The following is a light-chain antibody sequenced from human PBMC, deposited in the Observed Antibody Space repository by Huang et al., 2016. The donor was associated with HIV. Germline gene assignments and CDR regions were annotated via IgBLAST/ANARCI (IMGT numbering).Light chain of an antibody. CDR3: QHYDNWAPAT. Sequence: EIVMTQSPVTLSVSPGESANLTCRASQNVSTNLAWYQHKPGLAPRLLLYGASTRATSVPARFSASGSGTEFTLTVGGLRSDDFAVYYCQHYDNWAPATFGQGTKLEFK. CDR2: GAS. J-gene: IGKJ1*01. V-gene: IGKV3-15*01. CDR1: QNVSTN.